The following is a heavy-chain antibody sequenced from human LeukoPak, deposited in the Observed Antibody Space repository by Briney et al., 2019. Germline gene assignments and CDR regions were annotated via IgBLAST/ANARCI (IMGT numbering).Heavy chain of an antibody. CDR2: IYPGDSDT. Sequence: GESLKISCKGSGYSFTSYWIGWVRQMPGEGLELMGVIYPGDSDTRYSPSFQGQVTISAGKSISTAYLQWSSLKASDTAIYYCATSASVGMGSYWGQGTLVTVSS. CDR3: ATSASVGMGSY. V-gene: IGHV5-51*01. CDR1: GYSFTSYW. J-gene: IGHJ4*02. D-gene: IGHD7-27*01.